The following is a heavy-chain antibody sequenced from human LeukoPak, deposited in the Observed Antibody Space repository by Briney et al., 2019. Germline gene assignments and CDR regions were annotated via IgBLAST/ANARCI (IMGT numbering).Heavy chain of an antibody. CDR1: GCTFTGYY. J-gene: IGHJ4*02. V-gene: IGHV1-2*02. D-gene: IGHD2-2*01. CDR2: INPNSGGT. Sequence: ASVKVSCKASGCTFTGYYIHWVRQAPGQGLEWMGWINPNSGGTDYAQKFQDRVTMTRDTSINTAYMEMRSLRSDDTAVYYCARDLHLVEPLVNFDYWGQGTLVTVSS. CDR3: ARDLHLVEPLVNFDY.